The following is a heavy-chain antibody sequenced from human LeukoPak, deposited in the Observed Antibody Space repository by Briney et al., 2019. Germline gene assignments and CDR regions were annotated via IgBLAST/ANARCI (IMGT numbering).Heavy chain of an antibody. V-gene: IGHV3-30-3*01. D-gene: IGHD5-24*01. CDR2: ISYDGSNK. CDR3: ARDARDGYSSFWDY. Sequence: GRSLRLSCAASGFTFSSYAMHWVRQAPGKGLEWVAVISYDGSNKYYADSMKGRFTISRDNSKNTLYLQMNSLRAEDTAVYYCARDARDGYSSFWDYWGQGTLVTVSS. CDR1: GFTFSSYA. J-gene: IGHJ4*02.